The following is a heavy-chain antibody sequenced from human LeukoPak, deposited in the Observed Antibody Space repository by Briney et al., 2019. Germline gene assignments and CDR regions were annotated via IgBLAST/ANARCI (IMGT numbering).Heavy chain of an antibody. J-gene: IGHJ4*02. CDR2: ISGDGSIT. V-gene: IGHV3-74*01. CDR3: GRLVEAGPAY. D-gene: IGHD6-13*01. Sequence: PGVSLRLSCAASGFTFSYYWMHWVRQAAGKGLVWVSRISGDGSITDYADSVKGRFTISRDNAKNTLYLQMNSLRAEDSAMYYCGRLVEAGPAYWGQGTLVTVSS. CDR1: GFTFSYYW.